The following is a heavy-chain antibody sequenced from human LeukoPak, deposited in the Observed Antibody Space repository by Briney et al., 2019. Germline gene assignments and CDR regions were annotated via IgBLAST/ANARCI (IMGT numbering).Heavy chain of an antibody. Sequence: PSETLSLTCTVSGYSISTGYYWGWIWQPPGKGLEWIGSIYHSGSTYYNPSLKSRVTISVDTSKNQFSLKLSSVTAADTAVYYCAKVGGSLDAFDIWGQGTMVTVSS. V-gene: IGHV4-38-2*02. D-gene: IGHD1-26*01. J-gene: IGHJ3*02. CDR3: AKVGGSLDAFDI. CDR1: GYSISTGYY. CDR2: IYHSGST.